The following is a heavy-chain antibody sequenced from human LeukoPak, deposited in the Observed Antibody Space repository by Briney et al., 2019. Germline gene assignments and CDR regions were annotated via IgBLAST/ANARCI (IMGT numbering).Heavy chain of an antibody. D-gene: IGHD3-22*01. Sequence: GGSLGLSCAASGFTFSNYALNWVRQAPGKGLEWVSYISSSTSTMYYADSVKGRFTISRDNAKNSLSLQMNSLRDEDMAVYYCARTDSSGYFFDYWGQGTLVTVSS. J-gene: IGHJ4*02. CDR3: ARTDSSGYFFDY. V-gene: IGHV3-48*02. CDR2: ISSSTSTM. CDR1: GFTFSNYA.